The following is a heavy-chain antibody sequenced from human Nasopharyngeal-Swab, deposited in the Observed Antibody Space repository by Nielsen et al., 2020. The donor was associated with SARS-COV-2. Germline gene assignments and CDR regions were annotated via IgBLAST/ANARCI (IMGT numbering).Heavy chain of an antibody. CDR3: AKDRQLWSNDFDY. V-gene: IGHV3-30*02. CDR2: IRNDGSNK. D-gene: IGHD5-18*01. J-gene: IGHJ4*02. CDR1: GFTFTSHG. Sequence: GGSLRLSCAASGFTFTSHGMYWVRQAPGEGLDWVAFIRNDGSNKNYADSVKGRFTISRDNSKNTLYLQMNSLRAEDTAMYYCAKDRQLWSNDFDYWGQGTLVTVS.